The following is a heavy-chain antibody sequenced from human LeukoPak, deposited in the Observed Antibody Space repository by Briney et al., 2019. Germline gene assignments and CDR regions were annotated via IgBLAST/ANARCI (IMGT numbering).Heavy chain of an antibody. CDR3: ANWGHAFDI. V-gene: IGHV3-30*04. D-gene: IGHD3-16*01. Sequence: PGRSLRLSCAASGFTFSSYAMHWVRQAPGKGLEWVAVISYDGSNKYYADSVKGRFTISRDNSKNTLYLQMNSLRAEDTAVYYCANWGHAFDIWGQGTMVTVSS. J-gene: IGHJ3*02. CDR2: ISYDGSNK. CDR1: GFTFSSYA.